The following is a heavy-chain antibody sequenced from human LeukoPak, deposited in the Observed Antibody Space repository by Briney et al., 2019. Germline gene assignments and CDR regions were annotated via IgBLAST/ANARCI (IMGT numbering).Heavy chain of an antibody. V-gene: IGHV4-61*02. Sequence: SETLSLTCAVSGGSISSGGYSWSWIRQPAGKGLEWIGRIYTSGSTNYNPSLKSRVTMSVDTSKNQFSLKLGSVTAADTAVYYCARAGADFWSGYSFDPWGQGTLVTVSS. CDR1: GGSISSGGYS. CDR3: ARAGADFWSGYSFDP. CDR2: IYTSGST. J-gene: IGHJ5*02. D-gene: IGHD3-3*01.